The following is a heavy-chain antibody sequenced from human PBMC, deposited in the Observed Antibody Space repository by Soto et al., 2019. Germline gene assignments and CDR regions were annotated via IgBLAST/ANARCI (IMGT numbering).Heavy chain of an antibody. CDR3: ARGSSSGDDAFDI. Sequence: ASVKVSCKASGYTFTGYYMHWVRQAPGQGLEWMGWINPNSGGTNYAQKFQGWVTMTRATSISTAYMELSRLRSDDTAVYYCARGSSSGDDAFDIWGQGTMVTVSS. J-gene: IGHJ3*02. CDR2: INPNSGGT. D-gene: IGHD6-6*01. CDR1: GYTFTGYY. V-gene: IGHV1-2*04.